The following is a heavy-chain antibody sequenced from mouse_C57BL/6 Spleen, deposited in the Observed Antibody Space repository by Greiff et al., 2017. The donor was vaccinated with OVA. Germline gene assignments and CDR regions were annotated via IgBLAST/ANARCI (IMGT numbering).Heavy chain of an antibody. Sequence: EVQRVESGPGLVKPSQSLSLTCSVTGYSITSGYYWNWIRQFPGNKLEWMGYISYDGSNNYNPSLKNRISITRDTSKNQFFLKLNSVTTEDTATYYCARDDYSNYVWFAYWGQGTLVTVSA. D-gene: IGHD2-5*01. CDR3: ARDDYSNYVWFAY. CDR1: GYSITSGYY. CDR2: ISYDGSN. J-gene: IGHJ3*01. V-gene: IGHV3-6*01.